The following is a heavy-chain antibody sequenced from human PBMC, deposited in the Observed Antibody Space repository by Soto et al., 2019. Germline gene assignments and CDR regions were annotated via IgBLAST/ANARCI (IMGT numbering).Heavy chain of an antibody. J-gene: IGHJ3*02. CDR1: GGSISSSSYY. Sequence: SETLSLTCTVSGGSISSSSYYWGWIRQPPGKGLEWIGSIYYSGSTYYNPSLKSRVTISVDTSKNQFSLKLSSVTAADTAVYYCARHVYLNHGDIAAAAVIRNAFDIWGQGTMVTVSS. CDR2: IYYSGST. V-gene: IGHV4-39*01. D-gene: IGHD6-13*01. CDR3: ARHVYLNHGDIAAAAVIRNAFDI.